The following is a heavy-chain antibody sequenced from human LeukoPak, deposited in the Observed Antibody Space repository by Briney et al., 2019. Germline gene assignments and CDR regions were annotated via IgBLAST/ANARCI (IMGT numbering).Heavy chain of an antibody. CDR1: GLTFSGFA. Sequence: GGSLRLSCAASGLTFSGFAMSWVRQAPGKGLEWVSTISPSGGSTFYADSVEGRFTVSRDNSKNTLYLQMNSLRVEDTAAYYCAKLAVANAGYCGQGTLVTVPS. CDR3: AKLAVANAGY. J-gene: IGHJ4*02. V-gene: IGHV3-23*01. CDR2: ISPSGGST.